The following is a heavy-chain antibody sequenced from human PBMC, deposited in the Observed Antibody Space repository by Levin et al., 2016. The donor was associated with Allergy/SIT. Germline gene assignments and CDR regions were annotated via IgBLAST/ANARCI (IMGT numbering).Heavy chain of an antibody. J-gene: IGHJ5*01. Sequence: SETLSLTCAVAGGSISRSSYYWGWIRQSPAKGLEWIGSINHGGTTHYNPALKSRVSIFVDVSKNQVSLNLRSVTAADTATYYCARYAVVTTVRYWFDPWGQGTLVTVSS. D-gene: IGHD2-21*02. CDR2: INHGGTT. CDR3: ARYAVVTTVRYWFDP. CDR1: GGSISRSSYY. V-gene: IGHV4-39*01.